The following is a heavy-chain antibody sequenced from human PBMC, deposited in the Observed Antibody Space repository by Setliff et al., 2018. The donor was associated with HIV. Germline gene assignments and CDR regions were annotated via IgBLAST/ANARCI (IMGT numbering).Heavy chain of an antibody. CDR3: ARGMIWGATLKVWVDN. D-gene: IGHD3-16*01. CDR1: GDSISSYY. CDR2: IFISGIT. Sequence: SETLSLTCTVSGDSISSYYWTWIRQPPGKGLEWIGYIFISGITNYNPSLKSRVTISVDSSKNQFSLHLSSVTAADTAVYYCARGMIWGATLKVWVDNWGQGTLVTVSS. J-gene: IGHJ4*02. V-gene: IGHV4-4*08.